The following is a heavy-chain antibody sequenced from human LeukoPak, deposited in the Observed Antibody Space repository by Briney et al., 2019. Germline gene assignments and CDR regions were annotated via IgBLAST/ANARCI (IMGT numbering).Heavy chain of an antibody. Sequence: TGGSLRLSCAASGFTFFNAWMSWVRQPPGKGLEWIGEINHSGSTNYNPSLKSRVTISVDTSKNQFSLKLSSVTAADTAVYYCARLPDPWGQGTLVTVSS. CDR3: ARLPDP. V-gene: IGHV4-34*01. CDR1: GFTFFNAW. J-gene: IGHJ5*02. CDR2: INHSGST.